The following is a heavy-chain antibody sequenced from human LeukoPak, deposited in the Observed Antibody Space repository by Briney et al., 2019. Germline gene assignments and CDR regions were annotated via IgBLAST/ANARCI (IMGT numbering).Heavy chain of an antibody. Sequence: SETLSLTCTVSGGSISSYYWSWIRQPPGKGLEWIGYIYYSGSTNYNPSLESRVTISVDTSKNQFSLKLSSVTAADTAVYYCARHVRRITMIVVVIDYWGQGTLVTVSS. J-gene: IGHJ4*02. CDR1: GGSISSYY. CDR2: IYYSGST. D-gene: IGHD3-22*01. CDR3: ARHVRRITMIVVVIDY. V-gene: IGHV4-59*08.